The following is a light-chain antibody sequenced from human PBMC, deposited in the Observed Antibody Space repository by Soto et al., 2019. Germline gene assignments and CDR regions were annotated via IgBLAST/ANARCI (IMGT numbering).Light chain of an antibody. CDR2: GAS. J-gene: IGKJ2*01. V-gene: IGKV3-20*01. CDR1: QSVSSSY. Sequence: EIVLTQSPGTLSLSPGERATLSCRASQSVSSSYLAWYQQKPGQAPRLLIYGASSRPTGIPDSFSGSGSGTDFTLSISRLEPEDFAVYSCQQYGSSPLYTFGQGTTLEIK. CDR3: QQYGSSPLYT.